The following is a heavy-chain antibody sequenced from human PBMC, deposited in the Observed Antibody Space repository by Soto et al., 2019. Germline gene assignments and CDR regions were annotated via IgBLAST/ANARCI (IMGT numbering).Heavy chain of an antibody. CDR2: TYYMFKWYS. CDR3: ARYTSSWYLDY. Sequence: QTLSHTCVLSRDSVSRNSAACNSIRQSASRGLEWQGMTYYMFKWYSDYPVSVRSRITISPDTSKNQFYLQPNAVTTEDTTAYYCARYTSSWYLDYWGQGTLVTVSS. D-gene: IGHD6-13*01. J-gene: IGHJ4*02. V-gene: IGHV6-1*01. CDR1: RDSVSRNSAA.